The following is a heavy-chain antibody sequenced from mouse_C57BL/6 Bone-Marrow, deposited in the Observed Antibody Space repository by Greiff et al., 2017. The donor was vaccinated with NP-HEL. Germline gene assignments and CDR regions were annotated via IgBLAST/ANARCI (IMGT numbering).Heavy chain of an antibody. CDR3: ARSHYGYEPY. CDR1: GYTFTDYY. D-gene: IGHD2-2*01. V-gene: IGHV1-26*01. CDR2: INPNNGGT. Sequence: EVQLQQSGPELVKPGASVKISCKASGYTFTDYYMNWVKQSHGKSLEWIGDINPNNGGTSYNQKFKGKATLTVDKSSSTAYMELRSLTSEDSAVYYCARSHYGYEPYWGQGTTLTVSS. J-gene: IGHJ2*01.